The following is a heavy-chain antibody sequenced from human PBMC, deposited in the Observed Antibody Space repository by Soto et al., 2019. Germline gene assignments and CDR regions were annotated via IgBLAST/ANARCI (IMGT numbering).Heavy chain of an antibody. Sequence: QVQLQQWGAGLLKPSETLSLTCAVYGGSFSGYFWSWIRQPPGKGLEWIGEINHSGSTNYNPSLKSRDTRPVDTSQSQFALRLRSVTASDTAVDYCPRGFGMARIPVVGGFPGAGWGQGTTVTVSS. CDR3: PRGFGMARIPVVGGFPGAG. J-gene: IGHJ6*02. CDR2: INHSGST. CDR1: GGSFSGYF. D-gene: IGHD3-10*01. V-gene: IGHV4-34*01.